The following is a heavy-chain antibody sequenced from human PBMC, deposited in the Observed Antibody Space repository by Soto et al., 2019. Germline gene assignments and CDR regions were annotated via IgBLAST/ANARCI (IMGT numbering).Heavy chain of an antibody. Sequence: QVQLVQSGAEMKKPGSSVKVSCQSSGGTFNTYAMNWVRQAPGQGPEWMGDISPMFGAANYAPKFQGRVTITADESTGTSYMQLSSFTSEDTALYFCAREGQVHTPAFVYWGQGTLVTVSS. D-gene: IGHD3-10*01. CDR3: AREGQVHTPAFVY. V-gene: IGHV1-69*19. J-gene: IGHJ4*02. CDR1: GGTFNTYA. CDR2: ISPMFGAA.